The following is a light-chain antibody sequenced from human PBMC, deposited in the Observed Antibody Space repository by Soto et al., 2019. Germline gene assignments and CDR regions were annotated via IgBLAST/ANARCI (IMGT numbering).Light chain of an antibody. CDR1: QGIRND. CDR3: LQDYNYPYT. V-gene: IGKV1-6*01. Sequence: AIQMTQSPSSLSASVGDRVTITCRASQGIRNDLGWYQQKPGKAPKLLIYAASSLQSGVPSRFSGSVSGTDFTLTISSLLPEDFATYYCLQDYNYPYTFGQGTKLEIK. J-gene: IGKJ2*01. CDR2: AAS.